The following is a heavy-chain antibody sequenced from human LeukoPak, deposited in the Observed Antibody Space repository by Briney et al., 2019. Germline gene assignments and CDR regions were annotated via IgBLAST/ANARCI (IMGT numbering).Heavy chain of an antibody. D-gene: IGHD1-14*01. CDR2: IYYSGST. CDR3: ARKTTRTRIHNWFDP. Sequence: PSQTLSLTCTVSGGSISSGGYYWSWIRQHPGKGLEWIGYIYYSGSTYYNPSLKSRVTISVDTSKNQFSLKLSSVTAADTAVYYCARKTTRTRIHNWFDPWGQGTLVTVSS. CDR1: GGSISSGGYY. J-gene: IGHJ5*02. V-gene: IGHV4-31*03.